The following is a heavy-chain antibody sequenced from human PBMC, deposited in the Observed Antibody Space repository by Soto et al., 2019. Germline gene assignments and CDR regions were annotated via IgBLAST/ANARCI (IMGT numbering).Heavy chain of an antibody. CDR2: IIPIFGTA. CDR3: ASPPMAISSPYSRPGCFDY. J-gene: IGHJ4*02. CDR1: GGTFSSYA. Sequence: SVKVSCKASGGTFSSYAISWVRQAPGQGLEWMGGIIPIFGTANYAQKFQGRVTITADESTSTAYMQLSSLRSEDTAVYYCASPPMAISSPYSRPGCFDYWDQGTLGTVSS. V-gene: IGHV1-69*13. D-gene: IGHD3-22*01.